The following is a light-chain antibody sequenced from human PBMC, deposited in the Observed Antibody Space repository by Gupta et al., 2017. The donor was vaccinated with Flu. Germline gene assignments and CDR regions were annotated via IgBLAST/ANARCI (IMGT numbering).Light chain of an antibody. CDR2: EVT. J-gene: IGLJ1*01. CDR3: SSYTDANTWV. Sequence: SALTQPAPVSGSPRPSITISCSGTHSDVGGYQFVTWYQQHPGRAPKLIIYEVTKRPSEISDRFSGSKSGNTASLTISGLQPEDEADYFCSSYTDANTWVFGAGSRVTVL. CDR1: HSDVGGYQF. V-gene: IGLV2-14*01.